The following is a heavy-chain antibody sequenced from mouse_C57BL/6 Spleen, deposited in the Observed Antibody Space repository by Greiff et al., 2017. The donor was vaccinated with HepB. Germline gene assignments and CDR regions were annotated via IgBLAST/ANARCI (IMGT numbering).Heavy chain of an antibody. CDR3: ARTDGNYWGAMDY. CDR2: IYPGGGYT. CDR1: GYTFTNYW. D-gene: IGHD2-1*01. V-gene: IGHV1-63*01. J-gene: IGHJ4*01. Sequence: VQLQQSGAELVRPGTSVKMSCKASGYTFTNYWIGWAKQRPGHGLEWIGDIYPGGGYTNYNEKFKGKATLTADKSSSTAYMQFSSLTSEDSAIYYCARTDGNYWGAMDYWGQGTSVTVSS.